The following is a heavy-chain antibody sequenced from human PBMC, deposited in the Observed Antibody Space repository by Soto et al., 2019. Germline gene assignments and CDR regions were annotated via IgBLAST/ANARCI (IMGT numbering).Heavy chain of an antibody. Sequence: SETLSLTCTVSGGSLKSGSYSWSWIRQPPGKGLEWIGYVYHTGRTSYNPSLKSRVSISMDTSKNQFSLNLDSVTAADTAVYFCARDFAYFDSWGQGTLATVSS. CDR1: GGSLKSGSYS. CDR3: ARDFAYFDS. D-gene: IGHD3-3*01. CDR2: VYHTGRT. J-gene: IGHJ4*02. V-gene: IGHV4-61*01.